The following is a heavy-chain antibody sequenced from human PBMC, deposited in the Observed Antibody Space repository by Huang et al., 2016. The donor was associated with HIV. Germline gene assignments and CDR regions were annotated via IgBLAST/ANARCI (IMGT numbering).Heavy chain of an antibody. J-gene: IGHJ4*02. D-gene: IGHD6-13*01. CDR2: VYDTGTA. Sequence: QVHLQESGPGLVKPSETLSITFSVSGGSISDHHWGWIRQSPLKGLEWIGSVYDTGTANYNTALKRRVAICLDKSKNQLSLNLGSMTAADTAIYYCARDSWGPFLTTFDSWGPGSLVTVSS. CDR3: ARDSWGPFLTTFDS. V-gene: IGHV4-59*11. CDR1: GGSISDHH.